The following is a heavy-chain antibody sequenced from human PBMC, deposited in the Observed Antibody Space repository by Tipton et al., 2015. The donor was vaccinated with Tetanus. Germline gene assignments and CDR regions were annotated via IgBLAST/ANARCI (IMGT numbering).Heavy chain of an antibody. CDR3: ARDRGDYIYYGMDV. CDR2: IDPNSGGT. J-gene: IGHJ6*02. D-gene: IGHD3-22*01. V-gene: IGHV1-2*02. CDR1: GYTFTGYY. Sequence: QLVQSGAEVKKPGASVKVSCKASGYTFTGYYIYWVRQAPGQGLEWMGWIDPNSGGTNYAQKFQGRVTMTRDTSISTAYMELSSLKADDTAVYYCARDRGDYIYYGMDVGGPGTTVPVS.